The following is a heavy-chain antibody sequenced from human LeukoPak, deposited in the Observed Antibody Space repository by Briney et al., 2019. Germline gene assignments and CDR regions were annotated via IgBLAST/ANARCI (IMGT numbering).Heavy chain of an antibody. V-gene: IGHV3-7*01. CDR1: GFTFSSYW. CDR3: ARETGYPYYFDY. Sequence: GGSLTLSCSASGFTFSSYWMSWVRQAPGKGLEWVANIKQDGSEKYYVDSVKGRFTISRDNAKNSLYLQMNSLRAEDTAVYYCARETGYPYYFDYWGQGTLVTVSS. CDR2: IKQDGSEK. J-gene: IGHJ4*02. D-gene: IGHD3-9*01.